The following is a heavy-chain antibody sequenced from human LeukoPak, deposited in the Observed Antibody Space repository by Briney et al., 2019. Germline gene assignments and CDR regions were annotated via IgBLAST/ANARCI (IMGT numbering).Heavy chain of an antibody. CDR1: GFTFSSYE. V-gene: IGHV3-48*03. J-gene: IGHJ4*02. D-gene: IGHD2-2*01. CDR3: ATYCSSTSCYRSYFDY. Sequence: GGSLRLSCAASGFTFSSYEMNWVRQAPGKGLEWVSYISSSGSTIYYADSVKGRFTISRDNSKNTLYLQMNSLRAEDTAVYYCATYCSSTSCYRSYFDYWGQGTLVTVSS. CDR2: ISSSGSTI.